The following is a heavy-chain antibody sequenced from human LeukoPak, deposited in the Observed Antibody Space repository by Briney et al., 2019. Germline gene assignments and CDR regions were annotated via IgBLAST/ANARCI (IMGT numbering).Heavy chain of an antibody. Sequence: GGSLRLSCAASGFTFDDYAMHWVRQAPGKGMEWVSLISGDGGSTYYGDSVKGRFTISRDNSKNSLYLQMNSLGTEDTALYYCAKDSSGYYYVFQHWGQGTLVTVSS. CDR3: AKDSSGYYYVFQH. J-gene: IGHJ1*01. CDR2: ISGDGGST. CDR1: GFTFDDYA. D-gene: IGHD3-22*01. V-gene: IGHV3-43*02.